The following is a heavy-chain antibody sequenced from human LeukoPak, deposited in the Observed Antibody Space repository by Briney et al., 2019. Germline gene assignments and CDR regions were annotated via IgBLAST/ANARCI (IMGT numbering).Heavy chain of an antibody. J-gene: IGHJ4*02. CDR1: GFTFSSYL. V-gene: IGHV3-7*01. CDR2: IKQDGSEK. Sequence: PGGSLRLSCAASGFTFSSYLMSWVRQAPGKGLEWVANIKQDGSEKYYVDSVKGRFTISRDNAKNSLYLQMNSLRAEDTAVYYCARVVSSSSGVDYWGQGTLVTVSS. D-gene: IGHD6-6*01. CDR3: ARVVSSSSGVDY.